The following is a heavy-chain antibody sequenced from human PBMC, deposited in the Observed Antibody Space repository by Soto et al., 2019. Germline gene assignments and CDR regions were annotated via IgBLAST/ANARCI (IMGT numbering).Heavy chain of an antibody. V-gene: IGHV4-30-4*01. CDR2: IYYSGST. CDR3: ARYFGVAAAGPFDY. Sequence: PSETLSLTCSVSGGSISSGDYYWNWIRQPPGKGLEWIGHIYYSGSTYYNSSLKSRVTISLDTSKNQFSLKLSSVTAADTALYYCARYFGVAAAGPFDYWGQGTLVTISS. CDR1: GGSISSGDYY. D-gene: IGHD6-13*01. J-gene: IGHJ4*02.